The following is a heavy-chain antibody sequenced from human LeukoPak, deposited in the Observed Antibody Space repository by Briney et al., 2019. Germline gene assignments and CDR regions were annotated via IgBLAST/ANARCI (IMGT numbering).Heavy chain of an antibody. D-gene: IGHD2-15*01. V-gene: IGHV3-7*01. CDR1: GFSFSAYW. Sequence: GGSLRLSCAASGFSFSAYWMTWVRQAPGTGLEWVANINPAGSETYYVDPVKGRFSIARDNAKNLVYLQMNSLRAEDTAVYHCARFGYVAAVDVWGQGTPVTVSS. CDR2: INPAGSET. CDR3: ARFGYVAAVDV. J-gene: IGHJ4*02.